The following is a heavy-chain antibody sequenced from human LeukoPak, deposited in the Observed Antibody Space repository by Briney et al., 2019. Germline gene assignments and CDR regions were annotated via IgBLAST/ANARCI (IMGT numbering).Heavy chain of an antibody. J-gene: IGHJ4*02. CDR1: GGSISSSNYS. CDR2: MYYSGNS. D-gene: IGHD5-18*01. CDR3: ARLWSYGYLDY. V-gene: IGHV4-39*01. Sequence: SETLSLTCTVSGGSISSSNYSWGWIRQPPGKGLEWIGNMYYSGNSYYKPSLKSRVTISVDTSKNQFSLKLSSVTAADTAVYYCARLWSYGYLDYWGQGTLVTVSS.